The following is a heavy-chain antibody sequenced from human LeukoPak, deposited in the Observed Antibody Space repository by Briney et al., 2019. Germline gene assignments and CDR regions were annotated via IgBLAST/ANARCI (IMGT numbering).Heavy chain of an antibody. CDR2: ISYDGSNK. J-gene: IGHJ5*02. Sequence: AGGSLRLSCAASGFTFSSYGMHWVRQAPGKGLEWVAVISYDGSNKYYADSVKGRFTISRDNSKNTLYLQMNSLRAEDTAVYYCAKDSRGSSAWNHWGQGTLVTVSS. D-gene: IGHD2-2*01. V-gene: IGHV3-30*18. CDR3: AKDSRGSSAWNH. CDR1: GFTFSSYG.